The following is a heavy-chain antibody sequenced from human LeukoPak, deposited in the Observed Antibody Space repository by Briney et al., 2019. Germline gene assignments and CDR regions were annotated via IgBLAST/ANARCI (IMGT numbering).Heavy chain of an antibody. CDR3: ARTGSTVTMLYPFDH. J-gene: IGHJ4*02. V-gene: IGHV4-34*01. D-gene: IGHD4-17*01. CDR1: GGSFSGYY. Sequence: PSETLSLTCAVYGGSFSGYYWSWIRQPQGKGLEWIGEINHSGSTNYNPSLKSRVTTSIDTSKNQFSLKLSSVTAADTALYYCARTGSTVTMLYPFDHWGQGTLVSVSS. CDR2: INHSGST.